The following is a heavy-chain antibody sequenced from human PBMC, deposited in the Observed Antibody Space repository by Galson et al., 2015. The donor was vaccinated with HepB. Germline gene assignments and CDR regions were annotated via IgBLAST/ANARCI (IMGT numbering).Heavy chain of an antibody. Sequence: SLRLSCAASGFTFSSFGIHWVRQAPGKGLEWVAVIWDDGSNRYYADSVKGRFTISRDNSKNTLYLQMNSLRAEDTAVYYCARDNYASGWPINLDSWGQGTLVTVSS. CDR3: ARDNYASGWPINLDS. CDR1: GFTFSSFG. V-gene: IGHV3-33*01. CDR2: IWDDGSNR. D-gene: IGHD6-19*01. J-gene: IGHJ4*02.